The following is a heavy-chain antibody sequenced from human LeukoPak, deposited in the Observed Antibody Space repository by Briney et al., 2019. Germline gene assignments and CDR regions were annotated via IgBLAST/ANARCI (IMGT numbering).Heavy chain of an antibody. CDR2: IKQDGSEK. J-gene: IGHJ4*02. CDR3: ARAVRGIQLWDYFDY. CDR1: GFTFSSYW. D-gene: IGHD5-18*01. V-gene: IGHV3-7*01. Sequence: PGGSLRLSCAASGFTFSSYWMSWVRQAPGKGLEWVANIKQDGSEKYYVDSVKGRFTISRDNAKNSLYLQMNSLRAEDTAVYYCARAVRGIQLWDYFDYWGQGTLVTVSS.